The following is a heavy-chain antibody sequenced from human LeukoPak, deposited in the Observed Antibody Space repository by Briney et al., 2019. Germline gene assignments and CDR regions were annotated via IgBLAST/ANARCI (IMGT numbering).Heavy chain of an antibody. D-gene: IGHD6-19*01. V-gene: IGHV3-23*01. CDR2: ISGSGGST. J-gene: IGHJ4*02. CDR3: AKDRTTYSSGWYSGEIFDY. CDR1: GFTFSSYA. Sequence: GGSLRLSCAASGFTFSSYAMGWVRQAPGKGLEWGSAISGSGGSTYYADSVKGRFTISRDNSKNTLYLQMNSLRAEDTAVYYCAKDRTTYSSGWYSGEIFDYWGQGTLVTVSS.